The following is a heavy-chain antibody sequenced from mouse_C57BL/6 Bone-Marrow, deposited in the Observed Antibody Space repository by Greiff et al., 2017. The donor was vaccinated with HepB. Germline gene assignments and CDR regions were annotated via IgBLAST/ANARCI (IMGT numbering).Heavy chain of an antibody. CDR2: INSDGGST. V-gene: IGHV5-2*01. CDR3: APPYYYGSSPYAMDY. CDR1: EYEFPSHD. Sequence: EVQLVESGGGLVQPGESLKLSCESNEYEFPSHDMSWVRKTPEKRLELVAAINSDGGSTYYPDTMERRFIISRDNTKKTLYLQMSSLRSEDTALYYCAPPYYYGSSPYAMDYWGQGTSVTVSS. J-gene: IGHJ4*01. D-gene: IGHD1-1*01.